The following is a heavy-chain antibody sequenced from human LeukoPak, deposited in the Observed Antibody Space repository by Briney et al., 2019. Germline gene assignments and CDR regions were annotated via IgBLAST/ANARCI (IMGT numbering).Heavy chain of an antibody. Sequence: PSETLSLTCTVSDDSISDYYRGWIRQPPGKGLEWIGYYYNSGRSTYNPSLKSRVTISADTSKNHFSLKLNSVTTADTAVYYCTRGAGWLIDYWGQGILVTVSS. D-gene: IGHD3-16*01. V-gene: IGHV4-59*01. CDR2: YYNSGRS. CDR1: DDSISDYY. CDR3: TRGAGWLIDY. J-gene: IGHJ4*02.